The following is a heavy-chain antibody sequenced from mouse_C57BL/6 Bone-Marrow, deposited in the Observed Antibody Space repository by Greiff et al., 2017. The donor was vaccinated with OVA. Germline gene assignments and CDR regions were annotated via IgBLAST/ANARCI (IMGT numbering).Heavy chain of an antibody. D-gene: IGHD2-4*01. CDR3: ARYDYDVTWFAY. CDR2: IDPTSGGT. CDR1: GYTFTSYW. Sequence: QVQLKQPGAELVKPGASVKLSCKASGYTFTSYWMHWVKQRPGRGLEWIGRIDPTSGGTKYNEKFKSKATLTVDKPSSPAYMQLSSLTSEDSAVYDCARYDYDVTWFAYWGQGTLVTVSA. J-gene: IGHJ3*01. V-gene: IGHV1-72*01.